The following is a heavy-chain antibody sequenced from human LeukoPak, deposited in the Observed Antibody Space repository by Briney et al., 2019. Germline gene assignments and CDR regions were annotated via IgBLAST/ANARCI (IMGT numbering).Heavy chain of an antibody. J-gene: IGHJ5*02. CDR2: ISRNGNIT. D-gene: IGHD3-16*01. CDR3: ARGSYDYVWGSYQGLNWFDP. Sequence: PGGSLRLSCSASGFNFNKYWMHWVRQAPGKGLVWVSRISRNGNITMYADSVEGRFTISRDNAKNSLYLQMNSLRAEGTAVYYCARGSYDYVWGSYQGLNWFDPWGQGTLVTVSS. V-gene: IGHV3-74*03. CDR1: GFNFNKYW.